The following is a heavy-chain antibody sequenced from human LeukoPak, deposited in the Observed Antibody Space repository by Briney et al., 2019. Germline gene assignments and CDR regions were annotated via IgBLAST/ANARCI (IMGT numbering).Heavy chain of an antibody. V-gene: IGHV3-7*01. CDR1: GFTFSSSW. CDR3: ARDKFGGTDY. D-gene: IGHD3-16*01. CDR2: IRQDGSEK. Sequence: GGSLRLSCAASGFTFSSSWMSWVRQAPGKGLEWVANIRQDGSEKYYVDSVKGRFTISRDNAKNSLYLQMNSLRAEDTAVYYCARDKFGGTDYWGQGTLVTVSS. J-gene: IGHJ4*02.